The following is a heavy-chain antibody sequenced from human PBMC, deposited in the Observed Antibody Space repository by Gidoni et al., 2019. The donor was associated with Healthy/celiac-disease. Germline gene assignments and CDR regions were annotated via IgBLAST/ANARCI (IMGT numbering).Heavy chain of an antibody. CDR2: IYYSGST. J-gene: IGHJ5*02. Sequence: QVQLQESGPGLVKPSQTLSLTCTVSGGSISRGGYYWSWIRQRPGKGLEWIGYIYYSGSTYYNPSLKSRVTISVDTSKNQFSLKLSSVTAADTAVYYCARGVAATPWFDPWGQGTLVTVSS. V-gene: IGHV4-31*03. CDR3: ARGVAATPWFDP. CDR1: GGSISRGGYY. D-gene: IGHD2-15*01.